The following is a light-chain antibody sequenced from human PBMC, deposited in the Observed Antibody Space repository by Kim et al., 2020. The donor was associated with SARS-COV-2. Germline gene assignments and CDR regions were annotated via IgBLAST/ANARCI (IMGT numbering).Light chain of an antibody. J-gene: IGLJ2*01. CDR2: MNN. CDR1: SSNIGSNY. Sequence: QPVLTQPPSASGTPGQRVTISCSGSSSNIGSNYVYWYQQLPGTAPKLLIYMNNQRPSGVPDRFSGSKSGTSASLAISGLRSEDEADYYCAAWDDSLSGPVFGGGTQLT. CDR3: AAWDDSLSGPV. V-gene: IGLV1-47*01.